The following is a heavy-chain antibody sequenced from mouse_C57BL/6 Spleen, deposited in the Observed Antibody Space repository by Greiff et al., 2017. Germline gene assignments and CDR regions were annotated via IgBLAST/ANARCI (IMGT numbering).Heavy chain of an antibody. CDR1: GYAFTNYL. CDR3: ARNENYGNPFAY. V-gene: IGHV1-54*01. D-gene: IGHD2-1*01. CDR2: INPGSGGT. J-gene: IGHJ3*01. Sequence: VKLMESGAELVRPGTSVKVSCKASGYAFTNYLIEWVKQRPGQGLEWIGVINPGSGGTNYNEKFKGKATLTADKSSSTAYMQLSSLTSEDSAVYFCARNENYGNPFAYWGQGTLVTVSA.